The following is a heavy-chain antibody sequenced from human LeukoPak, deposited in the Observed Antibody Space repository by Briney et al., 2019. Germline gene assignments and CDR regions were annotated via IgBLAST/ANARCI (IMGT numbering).Heavy chain of an antibody. J-gene: IGHJ2*01. D-gene: IGHD1-26*01. CDR3: ARDWKGSQWEVGLVIGL. CDR1: GYTFTNYY. CDR2: INPSDGST. Sequence: GASVKVSCKASGYTFTNYYIHWVRQAPGQGPEWMGIINPSDGSTTYAQKFQGRVTMTRDTSTSTVYMELSSLRSEDTAVYYCARDWKGSQWEVGLVIGLWGRGTLVAVSS. V-gene: IGHV1-46*01.